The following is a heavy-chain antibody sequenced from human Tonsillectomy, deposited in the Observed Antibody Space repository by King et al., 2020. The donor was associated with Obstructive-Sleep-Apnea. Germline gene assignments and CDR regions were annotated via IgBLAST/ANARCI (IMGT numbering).Heavy chain of an antibody. D-gene: IGHD2-8*02. Sequence: QLVQSGAEVKKPGASVKVSCKASGYTFTSYYMHWLRQAPGQGLEWMGIINPSGGSTSYAQNFQGRVTMTRETSTSTAYMELSSLRSEDTAVYYCARVSSGTGGPPYYWGQGTLVTVSS. J-gene: IGHJ4*02. CDR1: GYTFTSYY. CDR3: ARVSSGTGGPPYY. CDR2: INPSGGST. V-gene: IGHV1-46*01.